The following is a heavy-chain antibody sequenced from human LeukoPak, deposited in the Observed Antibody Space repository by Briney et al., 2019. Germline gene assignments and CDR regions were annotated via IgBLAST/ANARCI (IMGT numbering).Heavy chain of an antibody. CDR1: GYTFTSYD. J-gene: IGHJ6*04. D-gene: IGHD6-19*01. CDR3: AREGVEQWLVGRLDV. Sequence: GASVKVSCKASGYTFTSYDINWVRQATGQGLEWMGGIIPIFGTANYAQKFQGRVTITADESTSTAYMELSSLRSEDTAVYYCAREGVEQWLVGRLDVWGKGTTVTVSS. CDR2: IIPIFGTA. V-gene: IGHV1-69*13.